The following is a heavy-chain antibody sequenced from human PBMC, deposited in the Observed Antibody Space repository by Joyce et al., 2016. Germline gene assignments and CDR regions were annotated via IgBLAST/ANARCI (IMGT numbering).Heavy chain of an antibody. CDR1: GYGFTSFF. Sequence: QVQLVQSGPEVKKPGASVTVSCKASGYGFTSFFLHWVRQAPGQGLEWMGIVNPSGGSTTSGQKCKDRVTMTRDTSTDTVYLELSSLGSDDTAVYYCARVGGYGGDSGYYFDYWGHGTLVTVSS. CDR3: ARVGGYGGDSGYYFDY. D-gene: IGHD4-23*01. CDR2: VNPSGGST. J-gene: IGHJ4*01. V-gene: IGHV1-46*01.